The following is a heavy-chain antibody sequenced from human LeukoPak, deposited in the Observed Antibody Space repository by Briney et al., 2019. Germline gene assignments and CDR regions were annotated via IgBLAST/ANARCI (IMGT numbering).Heavy chain of an antibody. J-gene: IGHJ6*03. CDR1: GFRFNSHH. V-gene: IGHV3-30*18. CDR3: AKVRLGYCSGGSCSRGGTPMDV. Sequence: PGGSLRLSCAVSGFRFNSHHMHWVRQAPNKGLEWVAVAPHDRSSPSHAASVNGRFTISRDNSKNTLYLQMNSLRAEDTAVYYCAKVRLGYCSGGSCSRGGTPMDVWGKGTTVTISS. D-gene: IGHD2-15*01. CDR2: APHDRSSP.